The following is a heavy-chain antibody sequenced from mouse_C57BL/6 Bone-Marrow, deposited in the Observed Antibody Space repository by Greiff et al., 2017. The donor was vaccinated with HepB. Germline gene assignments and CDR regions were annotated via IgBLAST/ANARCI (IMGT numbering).Heavy chain of an antibody. J-gene: IGHJ3*01. CDR3: ARPYYSKGVAY. CDR2: ISSGGSYT. CDR1: GFTFSSYG. Sequence: EVKLMESGGDLVKPGGSLKLSCAASGFTFSSYGMSWVRQTPDKRLEWVATISSGGSYTYYPDSVKGRFTISRDNAKNTLYLQMSSLKSEDTAMYYCARPYYSKGVAYWGQGTLVTVSA. D-gene: IGHD2-5*01. V-gene: IGHV5-6*01.